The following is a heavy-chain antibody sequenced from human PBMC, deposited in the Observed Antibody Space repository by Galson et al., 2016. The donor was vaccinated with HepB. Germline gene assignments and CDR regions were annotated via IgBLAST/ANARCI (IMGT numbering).Heavy chain of an antibody. D-gene: IGHD3-9*01. CDR3: AKDSYYDILTGPTYYYYGMDV. Sequence: SLRLSCAASGFTFSRYGMHWVRQAPGKGLEWVAVISYDGSNKYYEDSVKGRFTISRDNSKNTLYLQMNSLRAEDTAVYYCAKDSYYDILTGPTYYYYGMDVWGQGTTVVVS. CDR1: GFTFSRYG. J-gene: IGHJ6*02. V-gene: IGHV3-30*18. CDR2: ISYDGSNK.